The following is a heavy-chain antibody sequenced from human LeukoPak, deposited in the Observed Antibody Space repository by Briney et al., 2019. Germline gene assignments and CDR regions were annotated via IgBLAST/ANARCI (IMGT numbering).Heavy chain of an antibody. D-gene: IGHD2-2*01. V-gene: IGHV3-23*01. CDR3: AKFRIVVVPAALDC. CDR2: ISGSGDST. J-gene: IGHJ4*02. Sequence: GGSLRLSCAASGFTFSSYDMSWVRQAPGKGLEWVSVISGSGDSTYYADSVKGRFTISRDNSKNALYLQLNSLRAEDTAVYYCAKFRIVVVPAALDCWGQGTLVTVSS. CDR1: GFTFSSYD.